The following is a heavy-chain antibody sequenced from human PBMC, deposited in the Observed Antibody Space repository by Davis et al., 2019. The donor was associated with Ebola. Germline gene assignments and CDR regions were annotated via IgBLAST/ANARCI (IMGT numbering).Heavy chain of an antibody. CDR1: GGSVSSGGYY. CDR3: ARGAITYYYDSSGYGVSYYFDY. V-gene: IGHV4-39*01. CDR2: LSYSGAT. J-gene: IGHJ4*02. D-gene: IGHD3-22*01. Sequence: MPSETLSLTCSVSGGSVSSGGYYWNWIRQPPGKGLEWIGSLSYSGATYYNPSLKSRVTISGDTSKNQFSLKLSSVTAADTAVYYCARGAITYYYDSSGYGVSYYFDYWGQGTLVTVSS.